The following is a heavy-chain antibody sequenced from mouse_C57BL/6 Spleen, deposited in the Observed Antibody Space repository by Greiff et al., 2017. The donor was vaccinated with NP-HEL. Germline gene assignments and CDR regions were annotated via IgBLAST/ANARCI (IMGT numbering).Heavy chain of an antibody. Sequence: QVQLQQPGAELVKPGASVKLSCKASGYTFTSYWMHWVKQRPGQGLEWIGMIHPNSGSTNYNEKFKSKATLTVDKSSSTAYMQLSSLTSEDSAVYYCAREEGGSSYGDYAMDYWGQGTSVTVSS. J-gene: IGHJ4*01. CDR3: AREEGGSSYGDYAMDY. D-gene: IGHD1-1*01. CDR1: GYTFTSYW. CDR2: IHPNSGST. V-gene: IGHV1-64*01.